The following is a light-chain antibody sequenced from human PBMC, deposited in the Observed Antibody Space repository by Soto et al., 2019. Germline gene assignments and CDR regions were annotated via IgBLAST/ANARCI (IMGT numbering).Light chain of an antibody. CDR2: DAS. CDR1: QSVSNK. Sequence: EIVMTQSPDTLSVSPGERATLSCRASQSVSNKLAWYQQRPGQAPRLLISDASTRATGVPARFSGSGSGTEFTLAISSLQHEDFAVYFCQQYLKWPQYTFGQGTRLDIK. V-gene: IGKV3-15*01. CDR3: QQYLKWPQYT. J-gene: IGKJ2*01.